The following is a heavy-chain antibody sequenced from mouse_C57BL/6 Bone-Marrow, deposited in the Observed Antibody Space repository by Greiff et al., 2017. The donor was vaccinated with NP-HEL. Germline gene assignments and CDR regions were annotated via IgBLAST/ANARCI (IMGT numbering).Heavy chain of an antibody. D-gene: IGHD1-1*01. CDR3: ARLTTVVNYAMDY. CDR2: IYPRSGNT. V-gene: IGHV1-81*01. CDR1: GYTFTSYG. Sequence: QVQLQQSGAELARPGASVKLSCKASGYTFTSYGISWVKQRTGQGLEWIGEIYPRSGNTYYNEKFKGKATLTADKSSSTAYMELRSLTSEDSAVYFCARLTTVVNYAMDYWGQGTSVTVSS. J-gene: IGHJ4*01.